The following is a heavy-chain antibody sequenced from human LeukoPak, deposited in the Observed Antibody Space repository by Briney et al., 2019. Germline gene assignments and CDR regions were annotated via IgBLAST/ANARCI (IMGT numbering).Heavy chain of an antibody. J-gene: IGHJ4*02. Sequence: GGSLRLSCGASGFTFSSYGMHWVRQAPGKGLVWVSRINSDGSSTSYADSVKGRFTISRDNSKNTLYLQMNGLRAEDTAVYYCAKDSQPSRIVAPPSGYWGQGTLVTVSS. D-gene: IGHD5-12*01. CDR3: AKDSQPSRIVAPPSGY. CDR1: GFTFSSYG. V-gene: IGHV3-74*01. CDR2: INSDGSST.